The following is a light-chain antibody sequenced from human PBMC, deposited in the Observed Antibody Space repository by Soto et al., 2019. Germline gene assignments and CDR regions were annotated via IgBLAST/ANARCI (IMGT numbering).Light chain of an antibody. CDR1: QSVSSSY. CDR3: QQYGSPHT. V-gene: IGKV3-20*01. J-gene: IGKJ2*01. CDR2: GAS. Sequence: EIVLTQSPGTLSLSPGERATLSCRASQSVSSSYLAWYQQKPGQAPRLLIYGASGRATGIPDRFSGSGSGTDFTLTISRLEPEDFALYYWQQYGSPHTFGQGTKLEIK.